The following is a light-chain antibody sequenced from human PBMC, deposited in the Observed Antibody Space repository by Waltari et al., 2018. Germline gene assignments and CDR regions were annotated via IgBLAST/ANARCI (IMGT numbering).Light chain of an antibody. CDR2: RNN. Sequence: QSVLTQPPSASGTPGQRVTIPCSGSRSNLGSNYVYCYQQLPGTAPKLLIYRNNQRPSGVPDRFSGSKSGTSASLAISGLRSEDEADYYCAAWDDSLSGRVFGGGTKVTVL. J-gene: IGLJ3*02. CDR3: AAWDDSLSGRV. CDR1: RSNLGSNY. V-gene: IGLV1-47*01.